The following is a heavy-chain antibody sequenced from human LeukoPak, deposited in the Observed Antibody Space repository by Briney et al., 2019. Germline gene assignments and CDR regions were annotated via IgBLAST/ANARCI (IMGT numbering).Heavy chain of an antibody. J-gene: IGHJ4*02. CDR2: INPNSGGT. CDR3: ATIGGDIYYFDF. D-gene: IGHD3-16*01. Sequence: GASMKVSCKASGYSFTGHFMHWVRQAPGQGLEWMGWINPNSGGTHYAQKFQDRVTMTRDTSISTAYMELSSLRSDDTAVYYCATIGGDIYYFDFWGQGTLVTVSS. V-gene: IGHV1-2*02. CDR1: GYSFTGHF.